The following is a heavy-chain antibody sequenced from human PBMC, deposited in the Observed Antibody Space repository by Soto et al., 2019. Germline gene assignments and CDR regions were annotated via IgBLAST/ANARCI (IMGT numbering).Heavy chain of an antibody. CDR3: ARGVEWRLANFDF. CDR2: LNIDGSTR. V-gene: IGHV3-74*01. J-gene: IGHJ4*01. CDR1: GFTFSNYW. D-gene: IGHD2-2*01. Sequence: GSLRLSCSASGFTFSNYWMHWVRQGPGKGLVWVARLNIDGSTRNYADSVKGRFTISRDNAQNTLFLQMNSLSAEDTAVYFCARGVEWRLANFDFWGHGTLVTVSS.